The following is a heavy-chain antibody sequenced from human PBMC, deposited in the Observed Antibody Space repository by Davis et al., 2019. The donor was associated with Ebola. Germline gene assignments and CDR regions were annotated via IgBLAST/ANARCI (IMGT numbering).Heavy chain of an antibody. CDR1: GFTFSSYS. CDR3: AKDFIPVYYGSGHYPDYYYGMDV. CDR2: ISYDGSNK. J-gene: IGHJ6*04. D-gene: IGHD3-10*01. V-gene: IGHV3-30*18. Sequence: GESLKISCAASGFTFSSYSMNWVRQAPGKGLEWVAVISYDGSNKYYADSVKGRFTISRDNSKNTLYLQMNSLRAEDTAVYYCAKDFIPVYYGSGHYPDYYYGMDVWGKGTTVTVSS.